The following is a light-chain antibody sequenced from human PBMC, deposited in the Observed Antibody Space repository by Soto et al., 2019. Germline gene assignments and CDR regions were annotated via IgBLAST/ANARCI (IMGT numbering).Light chain of an antibody. CDR3: QQYSTYLYT. Sequence: DIQMTQSPSTLSASVGDRVTITCRASQSISSWLAWYQQKPGKAPKLLIYDASSLESGVPSRFSGSRSGTEFTLTISSLQPDDFAAYYCQQYSTYLYTFGQGTKLEIK. CDR2: DAS. J-gene: IGKJ2*01. CDR1: QSISSW. V-gene: IGKV1-5*01.